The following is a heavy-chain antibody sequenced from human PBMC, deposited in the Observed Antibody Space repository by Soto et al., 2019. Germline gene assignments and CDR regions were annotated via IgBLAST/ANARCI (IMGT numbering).Heavy chain of an antibody. CDR2: INQDGSEK. V-gene: IGHV3-7*03. D-gene: IGHD6-19*01. J-gene: IGHJ4*02. Sequence: GSLRLSCAASGFTFSGYWMSWVRQPPGKGLEWVASINQDGSEKFYVDSVKGRFTISRDNAKNSLFLQMISLRAEDTAVYYCSRWESSGWYLGIWGQGTLVTVSS. CDR3: SRWESSGWYLGI. CDR1: GFTFSGYW.